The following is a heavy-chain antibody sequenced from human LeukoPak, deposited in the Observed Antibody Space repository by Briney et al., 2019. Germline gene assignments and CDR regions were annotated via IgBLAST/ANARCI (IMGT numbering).Heavy chain of an antibody. J-gene: IGHJ4*02. V-gene: IGHV5-10-1*01. D-gene: IGHD5-18*01. CDR3: ANLVDTAMVQFDY. Sequence: GESLRISFKGSGYSFTSYWISWVRQMPGKGLEWMGRIDPSDSYTNYSPSFQGHVTISADKSISTAYLQWSSLKASDTAMYYCANLVDTAMVQFDYWGQGTLVTVSS. CDR2: IDPSDSYT. CDR1: GYSFTSYW.